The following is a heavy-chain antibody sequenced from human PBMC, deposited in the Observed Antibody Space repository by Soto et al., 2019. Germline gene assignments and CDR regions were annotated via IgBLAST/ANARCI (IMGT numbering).Heavy chain of an antibody. CDR3: ARIDYSRQLSLFFYGIDV. CDR1: GSFISRYY. J-gene: IGHJ6*04. Sequence: SETLSLTCTVSGSFISRYYWSWIRQPAGKGLEWIGRVYTTGNTNYNPSLKSRVTMSVDTSKNQFSLKLSSVTAADTAMYFCARIDYSRQLSLFFYGIDVWGEGTTVTVSP. D-gene: IGHD4-4*01. V-gene: IGHV4-4*07. CDR2: VYTTGNT.